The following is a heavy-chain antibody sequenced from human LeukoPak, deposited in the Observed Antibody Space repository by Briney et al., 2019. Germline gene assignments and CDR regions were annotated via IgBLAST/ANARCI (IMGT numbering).Heavy chain of an antibody. J-gene: IGHJ4*02. CDR1: GLSFSNYW. CDR3: AKDRRLRVTQWDAFDY. CDR2: ISGSGGST. D-gene: IGHD1-26*01. Sequence: GVSLRLSCAVSGLSFSNYWMHWVRQAPGKGLEWVSGISGSGGSTYYVDSVKGRFTISRDDSKNTLYLQVNSLRAEDTAVYYCAKDRRLRVTQWDAFDYWGQGTLVTVPS. V-gene: IGHV3-23*01.